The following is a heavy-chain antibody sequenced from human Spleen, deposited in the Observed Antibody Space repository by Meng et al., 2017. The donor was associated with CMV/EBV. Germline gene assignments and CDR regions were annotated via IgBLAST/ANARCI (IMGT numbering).Heavy chain of an antibody. CDR3: AKAFTLSGGWFYDAFDV. Sequence: GESLKISCAASGFTFSTYAMNWVRQAPGKGLEWVATASGASGGGRTYYTDSVKGRFSISRDNSQNTLDLQMDSLRVEDTAIYYCAKAFTLSGGWFYDAFDVWGQGTMVTVSS. D-gene: IGHD2-15*01. CDR1: GFTFSTYA. J-gene: IGHJ3*01. V-gene: IGHV3-23*01. CDR2: ASGASGGGRT.